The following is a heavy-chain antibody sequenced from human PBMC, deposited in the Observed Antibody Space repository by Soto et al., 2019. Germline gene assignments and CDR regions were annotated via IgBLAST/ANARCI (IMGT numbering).Heavy chain of an antibody. Sequence: EVQLVESGGGLVQPGGSLRLSCAVSGFTFSPYWMSWVRQAPGKGLQWVAIIKDDGGDEHYLEAGRGRFTISRDNAKKSLYLAMDSLRVEDTAVYYCAGGSGWISDSWGQGTLVTCSS. CDR3: AGGSGWISDS. CDR2: IKDDGGDE. V-gene: IGHV3-7*05. CDR1: GFTFSPYW. J-gene: IGHJ4*02. D-gene: IGHD6-19*01.